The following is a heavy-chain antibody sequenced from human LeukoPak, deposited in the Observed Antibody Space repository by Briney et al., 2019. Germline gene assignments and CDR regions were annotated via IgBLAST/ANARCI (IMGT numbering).Heavy chain of an antibody. D-gene: IGHD7-27*01. CDR1: GFTFSSYE. Sequence: PGGSLRLSCAASGFTFSSYEMNWVRQAPGKGLEWVSYISSSGSTIYYADSVKGRFTISRDNAKNSLYLQMNSLRAEDTAVYYCASREPDMLGRGYWGQGTLVTVSS. CDR3: ASREPDMLGRGY. J-gene: IGHJ4*02. V-gene: IGHV3-48*03. CDR2: ISSSGSTI.